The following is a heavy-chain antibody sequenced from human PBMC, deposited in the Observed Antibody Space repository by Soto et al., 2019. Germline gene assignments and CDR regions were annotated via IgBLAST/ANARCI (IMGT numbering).Heavy chain of an antibody. D-gene: IGHD6-19*01. CDR1: GFTFSGSA. Sequence: EVQLVESGGGLVQPGGSLKLSCAASGFTFSGSAMHWVRQASEKGLEWVGRIRRKADSYATAYAASVKGRFTISRDDSKNTASLQVNSLKVEDTAVYYCTRWEMAVASPRPFDYWGQGTLVTVSS. CDR3: TRWEMAVASPRPFDY. J-gene: IGHJ4*02. V-gene: IGHV3-73*01. CDR2: IRRKADSYAT.